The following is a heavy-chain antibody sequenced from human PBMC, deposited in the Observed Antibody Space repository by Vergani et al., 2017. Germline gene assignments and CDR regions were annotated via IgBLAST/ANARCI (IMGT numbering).Heavy chain of an antibody. Sequence: QVQLQQWGGGLLKPSETLSLTCVVNGGSFTSYHWTWIRQSPGEGLEWVGDIDHTGRPDYNPSLKSRLTLSVDKSRNQFSLTPNSVTATDTALYFCARVNTETNGHLYYYYYMDVWGQGTAVTVS. CDR2: IDHTGRP. D-gene: IGHD4-11*01. V-gene: IGHV4-34*01. CDR1: GGSFTSYH. J-gene: IGHJ6*03. CDR3: ARVNTETNGHLYYYYYMDV.